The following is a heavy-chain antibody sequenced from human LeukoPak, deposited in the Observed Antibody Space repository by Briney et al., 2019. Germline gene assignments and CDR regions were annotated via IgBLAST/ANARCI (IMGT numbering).Heavy chain of an antibody. CDR2: ISGSGGST. CDR3: AKDAGGSSGYHEDY. Sequence: GGSLRLSCAASGFTFSSYAMSWVRQAPGKGLEWVSAISGSGGSTYYADSVKGRFTTSRDNSKNTLYLQMNSLRAEDTAVYYCAKDAGGSSGYHEDYWGQGTLVTVSS. V-gene: IGHV3-23*01. CDR1: GFTFSSYA. D-gene: IGHD3-22*01. J-gene: IGHJ4*02.